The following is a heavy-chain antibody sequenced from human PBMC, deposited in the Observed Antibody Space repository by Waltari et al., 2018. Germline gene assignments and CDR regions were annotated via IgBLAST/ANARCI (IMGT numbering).Heavy chain of an antibody. CDR1: GFTFSSYA. CDR3: ANRADSNPSL. CDR2: IRGSGGIT. V-gene: IGHV3-23*01. J-gene: IGHJ4*02. D-gene: IGHD3-22*01. Sequence: EVQLLESGGGLVQPGGSLRLSCAASGFTFSSYAMSWVRQAPGKGLEGVAAIRGSGGITDYEDYVKGRFTISRDNTKNTLYLQMNSLRAEDTAGYYCANRADSNPSLWGQGTLVTVSS.